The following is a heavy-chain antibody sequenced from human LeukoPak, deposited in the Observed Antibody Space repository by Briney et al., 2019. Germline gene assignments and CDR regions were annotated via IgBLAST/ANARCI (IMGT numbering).Heavy chain of an antibody. J-gene: IGHJ4*02. D-gene: IGHD1-26*01. CDR2: ISDDGSTT. V-gene: IGHV3-74*01. Sequence: GGSLRLSCAASGFTSSNYWMHWVRQAPGKGLVWVSRISDDGSTTIYADSVKGRFTISRDNAKNTLYLLMNSLRAEDTALYFCAKKAQYNGNYPLDYWGQGTLVTVSS. CDR3: AKKAQYNGNYPLDY. CDR1: GFTSSNYW.